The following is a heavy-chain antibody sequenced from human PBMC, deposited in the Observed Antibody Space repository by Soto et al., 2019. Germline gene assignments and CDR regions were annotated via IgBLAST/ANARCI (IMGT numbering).Heavy chain of an antibody. CDR3: ARDMDYYGSGTQTGYYYYGMDV. CDR2: ISSSSSTI. CDR1: GFTFSSYE. Sequence: GGSLRLSCAASGFTFSSYEMNWVRRAPGKGLEWVSYISSSSSTIYYADSVKGRFTISRDNAKNSLYLQMNSLRDEDTAVYYCARDMDYYGSGTQTGYYYYGMDVWGQGTTVTVSS. V-gene: IGHV3-48*02. D-gene: IGHD3-10*01. J-gene: IGHJ6*02.